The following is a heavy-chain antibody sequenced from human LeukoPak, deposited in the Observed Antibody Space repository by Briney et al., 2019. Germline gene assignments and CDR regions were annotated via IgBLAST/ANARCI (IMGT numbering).Heavy chain of an antibody. J-gene: IGHJ6*03. V-gene: IGHV3-23*01. CDR3: AKGVAARYYYYYMDV. Sequence: PGGSLRLSCAASGFTFSSYAMSWVRQAPGKGLEWVSAISDSGDSTYYADSVKGRFTISRDNSKNTLYLQMNSLRAEDTAVYYCAKGVAARYYYYYMDVWGKGTTVTVSS. D-gene: IGHD6-6*01. CDR2: ISDSGDST. CDR1: GFTFSSYA.